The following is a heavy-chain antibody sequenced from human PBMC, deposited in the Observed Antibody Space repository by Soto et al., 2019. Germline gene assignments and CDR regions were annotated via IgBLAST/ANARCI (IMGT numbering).Heavy chain of an antibody. CDR2: INSDGSNT. CDR3: ARRRRTYIDAFDI. V-gene: IGHV3-74*01. J-gene: IGHJ3*02. Sequence: PGGSLRLSCAASRFTFSSYWMHWVRQAPGKGLVWVSRINSDGSNTGYADSVKGRFTISRDNAGTTLYLQMNSLRAEDTAVYYCARRRRTYIDAFDIWGQGTMVTVSS. D-gene: IGHD1-1*01. CDR1: RFTFSSYW.